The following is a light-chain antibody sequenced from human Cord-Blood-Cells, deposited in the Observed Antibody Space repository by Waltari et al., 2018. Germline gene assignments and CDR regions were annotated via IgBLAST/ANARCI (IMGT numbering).Light chain of an antibody. CDR3: QQYNSYST. CDR2: DAS. J-gene: IGKJ2*01. Sequence: DIQMTQSPSTLSASVRDRVTITCRASQSISSWLAWYHQKPGKAPNLLIYDASSLESGVPSRFSGSGSGTEFTLTISSLQPDDFATYYCQQYNSYSTFGQGTKLEIK. V-gene: IGKV1-5*01. CDR1: QSISSW.